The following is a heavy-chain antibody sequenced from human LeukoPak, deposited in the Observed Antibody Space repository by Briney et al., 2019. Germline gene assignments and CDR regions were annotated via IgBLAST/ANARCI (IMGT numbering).Heavy chain of an antibody. D-gene: IGHD4-17*01. J-gene: IGHJ4*02. V-gene: IGHV3-7*05. Sequence: PGGSLRLSCAASGFSFSRFWMTWVRQAPGKGLEWVASIKEDGGEMYYVDSVKGRFTISRDNAQNSLFLQMTSLRAEDTAIYYCAKALDYSEYIFDNWGQGTLVTVSS. CDR2: IKEDGGEM. CDR3: AKALDYSEYIFDN. CDR1: GFSFSRFW.